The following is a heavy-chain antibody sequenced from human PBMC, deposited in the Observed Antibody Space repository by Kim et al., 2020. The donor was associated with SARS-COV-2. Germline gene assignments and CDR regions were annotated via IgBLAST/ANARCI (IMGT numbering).Heavy chain of an antibody. J-gene: IGHJ4*02. CDR2: ISYDGSNK. CDR3: ARDRVLYGANARPLGY. V-gene: IGHV3-33*05. Sequence: GGSLRLSCAASGFTFSSYGMHWVRQAPGKGLEWVAVISYDGSNKYYADSVKGRFTISRDNSKNTLYLQMNSLRAEDTAVYYCARDRVLYGANARPLGYWGQGTLVTVSS. CDR1: GFTFSSYG. D-gene: IGHD4-17*01.